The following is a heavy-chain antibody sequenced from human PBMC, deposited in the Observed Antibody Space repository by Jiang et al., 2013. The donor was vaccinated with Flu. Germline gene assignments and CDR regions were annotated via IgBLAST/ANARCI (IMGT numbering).Heavy chain of an antibody. D-gene: IGHD6-19*01. Sequence: GPGLVKPSETLSLTCTVSGASISSYYWSWIRQPPGTALQWIGFISYSGTTSYNPSLKSRVTISVDTSKNQFSLKLNSVTAADTGVYYCASTGYSSGWPARYYFDYWGQGTLVTVSS. V-gene: IGHV4-59*01. CDR2: ISYSGTT. CDR1: GASISSYY. J-gene: IGHJ4*02. CDR3: ASTGYSSGWPARYYFDY.